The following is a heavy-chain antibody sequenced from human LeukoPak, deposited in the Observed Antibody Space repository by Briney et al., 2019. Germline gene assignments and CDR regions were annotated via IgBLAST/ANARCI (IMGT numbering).Heavy chain of an antibody. CDR2: IYSGGST. CDR3: ARDSELLWFGELYFPIH. D-gene: IGHD3-10*01. J-gene: IGHJ4*02. Sequence: GGSLRLSCAASGFTVSSNYMSWVRQAPGKGLEWVSVIYSGGSTYYADSVKGRFTISRDNSKNTLYLQMNSLRAEDTAVYYCARDSELLWFGELYFPIHWGQGTLVTVSS. V-gene: IGHV3-66*01. CDR1: GFTVSSNY.